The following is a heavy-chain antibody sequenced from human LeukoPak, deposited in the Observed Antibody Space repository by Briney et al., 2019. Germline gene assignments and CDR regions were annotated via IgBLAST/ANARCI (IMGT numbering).Heavy chain of an antibody. J-gene: IGHJ3*02. CDR2: ISGSGGST. CDR1: GFTFSSYT. CDR3: ARGPHCSSTSCPTDDAFDI. D-gene: IGHD2-2*01. V-gene: IGHV3-23*01. Sequence: GGSLRLSCAASGFTFSSYTMHWVRQAPGKGLEWVSAISGSGGSTYYADSVKGRFTISRDNSKNTVYLQMNSLRAEDTAVYYCARGPHCSSTSCPTDDAFDIWGQGTVVTVSS.